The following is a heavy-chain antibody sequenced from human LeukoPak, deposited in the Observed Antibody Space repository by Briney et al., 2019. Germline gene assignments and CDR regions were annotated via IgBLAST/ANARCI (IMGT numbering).Heavy chain of an antibody. CDR3: ARGGPLPRYCSSTSCYRDY. Sequence: GGSLRLSCAASGFTFSSYSMNWVRQAPGKGLEWVSSISSSSYIYYADSVKGRFTISRDNAKNSPYLQTNSLRAEDTAVYYCARGGPLPRYCSSTSCYRDYWGQGTLVTVSS. J-gene: IGHJ4*02. CDR1: GFTFSSYS. V-gene: IGHV3-21*01. D-gene: IGHD2-2*01. CDR2: ISSSSYI.